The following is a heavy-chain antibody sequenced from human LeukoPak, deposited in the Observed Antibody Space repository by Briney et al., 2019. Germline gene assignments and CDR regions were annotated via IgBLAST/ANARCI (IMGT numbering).Heavy chain of an antibody. CDR2: INPSGGST. Sequence: ASVKVSCKASGYTFTSYYMHWVRQAPGQGLEWMGIINPSGGSTSYAQKFQGRVTMTRNTSISTAYMELSSLRSEDTAVYYCASNPGGAGDYYYGMDVWGQGTTVTVSS. J-gene: IGHJ6*02. V-gene: IGHV1-46*01. CDR1: GYTFTSYY. D-gene: IGHD3-16*01. CDR3: ASNPGGAGDYYYGMDV.